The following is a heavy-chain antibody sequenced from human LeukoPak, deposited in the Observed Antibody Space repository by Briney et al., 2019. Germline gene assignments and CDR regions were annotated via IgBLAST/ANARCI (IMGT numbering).Heavy chain of an antibody. J-gene: IGHJ4*02. V-gene: IGHV4-39*07. CDR2: FYYTGNT. D-gene: IGHD2-21*02. CDR1: GGSISSSSYY. CDR3: ARGDRLPFDN. Sequence: SETLSLTCTVSGGSISSSSYYWGWIRQPPGKGLEWIGSFYYTGNTYYNPSLKSRASISVDMSKNQFSVNLNSMTAADTAMYYCARGDRLPFDNWGQGTVVTVSS.